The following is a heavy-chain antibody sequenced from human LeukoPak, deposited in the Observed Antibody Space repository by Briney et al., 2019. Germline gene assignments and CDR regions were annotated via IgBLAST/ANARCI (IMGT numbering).Heavy chain of an antibody. CDR1: GFTFSSYW. J-gene: IGHJ4*02. D-gene: IGHD3-22*01. Sequence: GGSLRLSCAASGFTFSSYWMSWVRQAPGKGLEWVANIKQDGSEKYYVDSVKGRFTISRDNAKNSLYLQMNSLRAEDTAVYYCAKKLYYYDSSGYLPSDYWGQGTLVTVSS. CDR3: AKKLYYYDSSGYLPSDY. CDR2: IKQDGSEK. V-gene: IGHV3-7*03.